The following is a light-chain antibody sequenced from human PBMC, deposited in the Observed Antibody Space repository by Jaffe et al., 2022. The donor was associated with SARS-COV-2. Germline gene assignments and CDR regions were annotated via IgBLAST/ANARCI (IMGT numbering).Light chain of an antibody. CDR1: QDIVNY. CDR3: QQLNTYPWT. Sequence: DIQLTQSPSFLSASVGDRVTITCRASQDIVNYLAWFQQKPGKAPKLLIYAASTLQSGVPSRFSGSGSGTEFTLTISSLQPEDFATYYCQQLNTYPWTFGRGTKVEIK. J-gene: IGKJ1*01. V-gene: IGKV1-9*01. CDR2: AAS.